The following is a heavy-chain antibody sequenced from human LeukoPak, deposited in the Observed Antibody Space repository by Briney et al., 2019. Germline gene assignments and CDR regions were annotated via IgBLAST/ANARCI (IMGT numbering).Heavy chain of an antibody. CDR2: VNSDGSSK. D-gene: IGHD5-24*01. J-gene: IGHJ4*02. V-gene: IGHV3-74*01. Sequence: GGSLRLSCAASGFTFSNYWMHWVRQAPGKGLVWVSRVNSDGSSKNYADSVKGRFTISRDNSKNTLYLQMTSLRAEDSAVYYCVKKRPGNYGYDSWGQGTLVTVS. CDR3: VKKRPGNYGYDS. CDR1: GFTFSNYW.